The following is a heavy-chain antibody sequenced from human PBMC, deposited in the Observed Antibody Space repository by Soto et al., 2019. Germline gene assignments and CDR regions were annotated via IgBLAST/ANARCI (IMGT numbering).Heavy chain of an antibody. Sequence: GASVKVSCKASGYFFTAFAIHWVRQAPGQRLEWMGWINIDTGNTKYSRNLQGRVTITRDTSANTAYMELSSLRSEDTAVYYCTRKPRRVETTVKNYYYSGMDVWGQGTTVTVSS. D-gene: IGHD4-17*01. J-gene: IGHJ6*02. CDR3: TRKPRRVETTVKNYYYSGMDV. CDR2: INIDTGNT. V-gene: IGHV1-3*04. CDR1: GYFFTAFA.